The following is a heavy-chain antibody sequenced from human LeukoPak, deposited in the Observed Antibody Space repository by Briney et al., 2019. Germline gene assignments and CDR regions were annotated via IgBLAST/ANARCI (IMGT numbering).Heavy chain of an antibody. V-gene: IGHV3-15*01. CDR1: GFIFSNTW. CDR2: IKTKNDGETR. Sequence: GGSLSLSCAASGFIFSNTWMSWVRQAPGKGLEWVGRIKTKNDGETRNYAAPVKGRFTISRDDSKNTLYLVMNSLRIEGTAVYYCATNPLYWGQGTLVTVSS. J-gene: IGHJ4*02. CDR3: ATNPLY.